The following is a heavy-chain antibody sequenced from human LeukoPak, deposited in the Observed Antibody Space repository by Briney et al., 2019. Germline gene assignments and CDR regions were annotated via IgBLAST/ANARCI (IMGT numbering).Heavy chain of an antibody. Sequence: GGSLRLSCAASGFTLSNYHMSWVRKAPGKGLEWVSTIGAGGGATYYADSVKGRFTFSTDSSKNTLYLQMNSLKAEDTAVYYCAKGLAVATSYFDYWGQGTLVTVSS. CDR3: AKGLAVATSYFDY. V-gene: IGHV3-23*01. J-gene: IGHJ4*02. D-gene: IGHD6-19*01. CDR2: IGAGGGAT. CDR1: GFTLSNYH.